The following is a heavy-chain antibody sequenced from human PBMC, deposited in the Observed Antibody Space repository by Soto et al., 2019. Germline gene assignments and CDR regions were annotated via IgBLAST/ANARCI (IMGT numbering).Heavy chain of an antibody. J-gene: IGHJ4*02. D-gene: IGHD6-19*01. Sequence: EVQLVESGGGLVQPGGSLRLSCAASGFTFSGYWMSWVRQAPGKGLEWVANIKQDGSEKYYVDSVKGRFTISRDNAKNSLYLQMNSLRAEDTAVYYCARGSSWRDSSGWYGDFDYWGQGTLVTVSS. CDR1: GFTFSGYW. CDR3: ARGSSWRDSSGWYGDFDY. V-gene: IGHV3-7*03. CDR2: IKQDGSEK.